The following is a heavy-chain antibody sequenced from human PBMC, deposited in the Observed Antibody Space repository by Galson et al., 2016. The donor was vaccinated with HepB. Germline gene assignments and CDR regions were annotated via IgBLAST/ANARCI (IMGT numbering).Heavy chain of an antibody. CDR2: VNPSSGSI. CDR1: GNTFTGDY. V-gene: IGHV1-2*06. Sequence: SVKVSCKASGNTFTGDYLHWVRQAPGQGLEWMGRVNPSSGSIIYAHNFQGRVTMTRDTSIGTAYMELSRLRSDDTAVYYCASSGHYSNLNYWGQGTLVTVSS. D-gene: IGHD3-22*01. CDR3: ASSGHYSNLNY. J-gene: IGHJ4*02.